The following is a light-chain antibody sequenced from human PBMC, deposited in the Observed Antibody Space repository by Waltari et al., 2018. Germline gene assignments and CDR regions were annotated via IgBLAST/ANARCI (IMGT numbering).Light chain of an antibody. CDR1: SSDVGGYNY. Sequence: QSALTQPASVSGSPGQSITISCTGTSSDVGGYNYVSWYQQHPGKAPKLMIYEVSNRPSGVSNRFSGSKSGNTAYLTISGLQAEDEAEYYCSSYTSSSTLVFGGGTKLTVL. CDR3: SSYTSSSTLV. J-gene: IGLJ2*01. V-gene: IGLV2-14*01. CDR2: EVS.